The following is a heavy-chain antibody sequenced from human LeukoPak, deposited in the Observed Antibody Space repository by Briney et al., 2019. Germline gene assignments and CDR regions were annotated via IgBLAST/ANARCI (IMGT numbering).Heavy chain of an antibody. CDR1: GFTFDDYA. CDR3: AKADSSSWIRGWFDP. CDR2: ISWNSGTI. Sequence: GRSLRLSCAASGFTFDDYAMHWVRQAPGKGLEWVSGISWNSGTIGYADSVKGRYTISRDNAKNSLYLQMNNLRAEDTALYYCAKADSSSWIRGWFDPWGQGTLVTVSS. D-gene: IGHD6-6*01. J-gene: IGHJ5*02. V-gene: IGHV3-9*01.